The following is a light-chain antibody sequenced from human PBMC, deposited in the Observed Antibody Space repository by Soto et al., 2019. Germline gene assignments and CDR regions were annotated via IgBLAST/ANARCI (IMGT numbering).Light chain of an antibody. Sequence: DFQMTQSPSTLSASVGDRVTITCRASQSVDSWLAWYQQKPGKAPKVLIYKASTLESGVPSRFSGSGSGTEVTLTITNVQPEDVATYHCQQYSLFSPTTFGQGTRVEIK. V-gene: IGKV1-5*03. J-gene: IGKJ2*01. CDR1: QSVDSW. CDR3: QQYSLFSPTT. CDR2: KAS.